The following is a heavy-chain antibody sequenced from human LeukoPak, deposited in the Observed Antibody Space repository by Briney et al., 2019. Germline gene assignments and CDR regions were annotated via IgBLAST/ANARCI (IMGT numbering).Heavy chain of an antibody. Sequence: GGSLRLSCVVSGFTFSNYWMSWVRQAPGKGLEWVANIKQDESEKYYVDSVKGRFTISRDNSKNTLYLQMNGLRDEDTAMYYCAKDQSVFYDSSGYLGYWGQGTLVTVSS. CDR2: IKQDESEK. CDR1: GFTFSNYW. D-gene: IGHD3-22*01. CDR3: AKDQSVFYDSSGYLGY. V-gene: IGHV3-7*01. J-gene: IGHJ4*02.